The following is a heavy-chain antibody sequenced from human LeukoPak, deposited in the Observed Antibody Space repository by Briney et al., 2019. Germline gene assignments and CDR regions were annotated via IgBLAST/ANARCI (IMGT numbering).Heavy chain of an antibody. CDR1: GHTFTTYY. CDR3: ATDIPSGWSLY. D-gene: IGHD6-19*01. CDR2: INPNSGDT. Sequence: ASVKVSCKASGHTFTTYYLHWVRQAPRQGLERMAWINPNSGDTKYAQKFQGRVTLTRDTSISTAYMELNRLTIDDTAIYYCATDIPSGWSLYWGQGTLVTVSS. J-gene: IGHJ4*02. V-gene: IGHV1-2*02.